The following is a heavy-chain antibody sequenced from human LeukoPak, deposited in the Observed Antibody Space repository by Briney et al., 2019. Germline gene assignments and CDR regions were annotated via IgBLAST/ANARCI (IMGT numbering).Heavy chain of an antibody. D-gene: IGHD2-2*01. J-gene: IGHJ6*03. CDR2: ISGSGGGT. CDR3: AKSAVVVPAAMLDYYYYYMDV. Sequence: PGGSLRLSCAASGFTFSSYAMSWVRQAPGKGLEWVSAISGSGGGTYYADSVKGRFTISRDNSKNTLYLQMNSLRAEDTAVYYCAKSAVVVPAAMLDYYYYYMDVWGKGTTVTVSS. CDR1: GFTFSSYA. V-gene: IGHV3-23*01.